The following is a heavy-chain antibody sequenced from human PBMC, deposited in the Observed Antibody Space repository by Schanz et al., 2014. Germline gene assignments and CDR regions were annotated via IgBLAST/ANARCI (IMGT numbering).Heavy chain of an antibody. CDR1: GFTFSSYV. D-gene: IGHD3-10*01. V-gene: IGHV3-23*01. CDR2: ISGSGGST. Sequence: EVQLLESGGGLVQPGGSLRLSCAASGFTFSSYVMSWVRQAPGKGLEWVSAISGSGGSTYYADSVKGRFTISRDNSKNTLYLQMNSLRAEDTAVYYCAKYRGYYRVSGSYRELEYWGQGTLVTVSS. J-gene: IGHJ4*02. CDR3: AKYRGYYRVSGSYRELEY.